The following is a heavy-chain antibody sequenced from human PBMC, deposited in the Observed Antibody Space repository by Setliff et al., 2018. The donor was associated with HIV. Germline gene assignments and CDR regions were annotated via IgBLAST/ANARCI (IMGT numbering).Heavy chain of an antibody. CDR1: GFTFSSYA. CDR3: AKEGYCSGGSCYSPNAFCDY. V-gene: IGHV3-23*01. CDR2: ISGSGGST. J-gene: IGHJ4*02. Sequence: GESLKISCAASGFTFSSYAMSWVRQAPGKGLEWVSAISGSGGSTYYADSVKGRFTISRDNSKNTLYLQMNSLRAEDTAVYYCAKEGYCSGGSCYSPNAFCDYWGQGTLVTVSS. D-gene: IGHD2-15*01.